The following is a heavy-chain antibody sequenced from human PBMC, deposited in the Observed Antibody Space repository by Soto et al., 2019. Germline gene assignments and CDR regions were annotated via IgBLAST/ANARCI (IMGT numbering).Heavy chain of an antibody. V-gene: IGHV4-39*01. CDR3: ARHGPHYYDSLERADWFDP. J-gene: IGHJ5*02. D-gene: IGHD3-22*01. Sequence: KTSETLSLTCTVSGASISSSGYFWDWIRQPPGKGLEWIGTIYYSGSTYYNPSLKSRVTISVDTSKNQSSLRLPSVTAADTAVYYCARHGPHYYDSLERADWFDPWGQGTLVTVSS. CDR1: GASISSSGYF. CDR2: IYYSGST.